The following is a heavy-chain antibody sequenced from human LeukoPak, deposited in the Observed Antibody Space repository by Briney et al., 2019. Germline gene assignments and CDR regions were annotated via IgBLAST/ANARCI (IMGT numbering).Heavy chain of an antibody. Sequence: GGSLRPSCAASGFTFSSYSMNWVRQAPGKGLEWVSYISSSSSTIYYADSVKGRFTISRDNAKNSLYLQMNSLRAEDTAVYYCARDYTRSNVYQMGDYWGQGTLVTVSS. CDR3: ARDYTRSNVYQMGDY. CDR2: ISSSSSTI. D-gene: IGHD1-14*01. CDR1: GFTFSSYS. V-gene: IGHV3-48*01. J-gene: IGHJ4*02.